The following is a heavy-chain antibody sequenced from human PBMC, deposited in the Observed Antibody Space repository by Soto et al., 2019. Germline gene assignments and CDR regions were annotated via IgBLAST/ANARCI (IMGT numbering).Heavy chain of an antibody. CDR2: IYYSGST. Sequence: QLQLQESGPGLVKPSETLSLTCTVSGGSISSSSFHWGWIRQPPGKGLEWIGSIYYSGSTYYSPSHKSRVTISVATSKNQFSLKLSSVTAADTAVYYCARRERAAGTDWWFDPWGQGTLVTVSS. J-gene: IGHJ5*02. V-gene: IGHV4-39*01. CDR1: GGSISSSSFH. D-gene: IGHD6-13*01. CDR3: ARRERAAGTDWWFDP.